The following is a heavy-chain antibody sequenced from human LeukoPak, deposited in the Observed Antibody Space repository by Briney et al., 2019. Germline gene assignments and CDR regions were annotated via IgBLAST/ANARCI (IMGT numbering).Heavy chain of an antibody. CDR1: GFTFSDHS. Sequence: GGSLRLSCVASGFTFSDHSMMWVRQAPGKGLEWVGRIKSKADGGITEYAAPVKGRFTISRDDSKNTLYLQLNSLKTEDTAVYYCTTMNHYGDNTWGQGTLVTVSS. CDR2: IKSKADGGIT. D-gene: IGHD4-17*01. J-gene: IGHJ4*02. CDR3: TTMNHYGDNT. V-gene: IGHV3-15*05.